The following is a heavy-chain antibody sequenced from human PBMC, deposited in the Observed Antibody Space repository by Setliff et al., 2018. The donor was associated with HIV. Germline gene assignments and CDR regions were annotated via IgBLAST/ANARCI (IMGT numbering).Heavy chain of an antibody. CDR1: GGSITSYF. Sequence: PSETLSLTCTVSGGSITSYFWSWIRQPPGKGLEWIGNIYYSGSTNYNPSLKSRVTISIDTSKNQFSLKLSSVTAADTAVYYCARASDMLTAYYDHFDYWGQGTLVTVSS. J-gene: IGHJ4*02. CDR2: IYYSGST. D-gene: IGHD3-9*01. CDR3: ARASDMLTAYYDHFDY. V-gene: IGHV4-59*01.